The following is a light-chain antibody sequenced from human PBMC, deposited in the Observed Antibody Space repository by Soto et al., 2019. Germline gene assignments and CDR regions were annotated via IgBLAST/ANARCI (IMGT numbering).Light chain of an antibody. CDR3: AAWDDSLSGGV. Sequence: QSVLTQPRSASGTPGQRVTISCSGSSSNIGSNYVYWYQQLPGTAPKLLIYSNNQRPSGVPDRFSGSKSGTSASLAISGLRSEDEADYYCAAWDDSLSGGVFGGGTKLTVL. CDR2: SNN. J-gene: IGLJ2*01. CDR1: SSNIGSNY. V-gene: IGLV1-47*02.